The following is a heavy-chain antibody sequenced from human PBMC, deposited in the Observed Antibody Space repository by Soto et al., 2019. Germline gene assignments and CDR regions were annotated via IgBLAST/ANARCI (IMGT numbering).Heavy chain of an antibody. D-gene: IGHD4-4*01. CDR2: ISAYNGNT. V-gene: IGHV1-18*04. Sequence: QVQLVQSGAEVKKPGASVKVSCKASGYTFTSYGISWVRQAPGQGLEWMGWISAYNGNTNYAQKLQGRATMTTDTSTSTAYMELRSLRSDDTAVYYCARGVTGNDYSNYMPGWFDPWGQGTLVTVSS. CDR1: GYTFTSYG. J-gene: IGHJ5*02. CDR3: ARGVTGNDYSNYMPGWFDP.